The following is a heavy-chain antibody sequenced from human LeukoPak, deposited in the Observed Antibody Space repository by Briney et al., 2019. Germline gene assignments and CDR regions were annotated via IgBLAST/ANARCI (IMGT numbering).Heavy chain of an antibody. CDR1: GFTVSSNY. CDR3: ARDSTSNWSFDY. Sequence: GGSLRLSCAASGFTVSSNYMSWVRQAPEKGLEWVSVIYSGYSTYYADSVKGRFTISRDNSKNTIYLQMHSLRAEDTAVYYCARDSTSNWSFDYWGQGTLVTVSS. J-gene: IGHJ4*02. CDR2: IYSGYST. V-gene: IGHV3-53*01. D-gene: IGHD2-2*01.